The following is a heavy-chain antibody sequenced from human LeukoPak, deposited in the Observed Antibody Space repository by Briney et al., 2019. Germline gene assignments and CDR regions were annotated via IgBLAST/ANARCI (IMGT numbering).Heavy chain of an antibody. V-gene: IGHV1-69*05. Sequence: ASVKVSCKASGGTFSSYAISWVRQAPGQGLEWMGGIIPIFGTANYAQKFQGRVTITTDESTGTAYMELSSLRSEDTAVYYCARSDAGYGGNPAPRYYYYMDVWGKGTTVTVSS. CDR3: ARSDAGYGGNPAPRYYYYMDV. D-gene: IGHD4-23*01. CDR2: IIPIFGTA. CDR1: GGTFSSYA. J-gene: IGHJ6*03.